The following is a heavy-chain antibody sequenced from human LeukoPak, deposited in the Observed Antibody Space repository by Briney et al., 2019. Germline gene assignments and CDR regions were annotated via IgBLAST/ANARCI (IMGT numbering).Heavy chain of an antibody. J-gene: IGHJ6*02. V-gene: IGHV4-39*01. D-gene: IGHD5-18*01. CDR2: IYYSGST. CDR1: GGSISSSSYY. CDR3: AVEGAMVPTGMDV. Sequence: PSETLSLTCTVSGGSISSSSYYWGWIRQPPGKGLDWIGSIYYSGSTYYNPSLKSRVTISVDTSKNQFSLKLSSVTAADTAVYYCAVEGAMVPTGMDVWGQGTTVTVSS.